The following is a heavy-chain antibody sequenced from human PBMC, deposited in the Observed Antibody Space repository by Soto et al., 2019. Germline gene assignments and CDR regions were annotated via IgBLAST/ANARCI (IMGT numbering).Heavy chain of an antibody. CDR3: ARPAGPDWYFDL. Sequence: QLQLQESGPGLVKPSETLSLTCTVSGGSISSSSYYWGWIRQPPGKGLEWIGSIYYSGRTYYNPSLKSRVTISVDTSKNQFSLKLSSVTAADTAVYYCARPAGPDWYFDLWGRGTLVTVSS. CDR1: GGSISSSSYY. J-gene: IGHJ2*01. V-gene: IGHV4-39*01. CDR2: IYYSGRT.